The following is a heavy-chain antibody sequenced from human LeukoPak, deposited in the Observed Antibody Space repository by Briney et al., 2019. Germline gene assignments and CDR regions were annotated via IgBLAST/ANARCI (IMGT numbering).Heavy chain of an antibody. V-gene: IGHV4-31*03. J-gene: IGHJ4*02. CDR3: ARHVGAGSYFDY. CDR2: IYYSGST. CDR1: GGSISSGGYY. Sequence: PSETLSLTCTVSGGSISSGGYYWSWIRQHPGKGLEWIGYIYYSGSTYYNPSLKSRVTISVDTSKNQFSLKLSSVTAADTAVYYCARHVGAGSYFDYWGQGTLVTVSS. D-gene: IGHD1-26*01.